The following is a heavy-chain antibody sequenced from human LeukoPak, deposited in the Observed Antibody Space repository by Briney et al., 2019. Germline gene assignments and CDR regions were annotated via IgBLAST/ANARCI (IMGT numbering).Heavy chain of an antibody. J-gene: IGHJ4*02. D-gene: IGHD3-10*01. V-gene: IGHV3-9*01. CDR3: AKDIFTMVRGVVDY. Sequence: GGSLRLSCAASGFTFDDYAMHWVRQAPGKGLEWVSGISWNSGSIGYADSVKGRFTISRDNAKNSLYLQMNSLRAEDTALYYCAKDIFTMVRGVVDYWGQGTQVTVSS. CDR1: GFTFDDYA. CDR2: ISWNSGSI.